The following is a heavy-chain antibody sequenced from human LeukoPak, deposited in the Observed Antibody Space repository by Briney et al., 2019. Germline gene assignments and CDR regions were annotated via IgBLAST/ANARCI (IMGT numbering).Heavy chain of an antibody. J-gene: IGHJ4*02. Sequence: ASVKVSSKASGYTFGSHSMHWVRQAPGQGLEWMGIIDPRGGSTANARKFQGRVTVTMDTSTSTVSMELSSLTSEDTAVYFCARDDNWSFDYWGQGTLVTVSS. V-gene: IGHV1-46*01. CDR3: ARDDNWSFDY. CDR1: GYTFGSHS. D-gene: IGHD1-1*01. CDR2: IDPRGGST.